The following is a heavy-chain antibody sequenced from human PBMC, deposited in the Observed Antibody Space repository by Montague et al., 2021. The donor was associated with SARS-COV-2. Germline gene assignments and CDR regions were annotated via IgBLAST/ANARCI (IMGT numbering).Heavy chain of an antibody. Sequence: SETLSLTCSVSGGSISNHYWSSIRQPPGKGLEWIGYISDRGNTKYITSLKSPVTISADTPKNQFSLRLSSVTAADTAVYYCARISRNSGFVGVFDIWGQGTLGTVAS. D-gene: IGHD3-22*01. V-gene: IGHV4-59*11. CDR2: ISDRGNT. CDR3: ARISRNSGFVGVFDI. J-gene: IGHJ3*02. CDR1: GGSISNHY.